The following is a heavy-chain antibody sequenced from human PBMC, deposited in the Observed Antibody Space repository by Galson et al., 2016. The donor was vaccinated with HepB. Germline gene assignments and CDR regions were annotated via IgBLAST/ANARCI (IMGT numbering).Heavy chain of an antibody. CDR2: IYPDSET. CDR3: ATSPTGPTVTSMNY. V-gene: IGHV3-53*01. CDR1: GFTVSSHF. J-gene: IGHJ4*02. D-gene: IGHD4-17*01. Sequence: SLRLSCAASGFTVSSHFMSWVRQGPGKGLEWISVIYPDSETHFADSVKGRFTISRDNSRNTVFLHMNSLRAEDTAMYYCATSPTGPTVTSMNYWGPGTLVAVSS.